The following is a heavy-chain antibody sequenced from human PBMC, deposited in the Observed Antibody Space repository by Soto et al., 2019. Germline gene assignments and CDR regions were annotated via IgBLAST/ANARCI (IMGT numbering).Heavy chain of an antibody. CDR1: GFTVSSNY. CDR3: ARVRGSGSYYTMIPMYYFDY. CDR2: IYSGGST. Sequence: GGSLRLSCAASGFTVSSNYMSWVRQAPGKGLEWVSVIYSGGSTYYADSVKGRFTISRDNSKNTLYLQMNSLRAEDTAVYYCARVRGSGSYYTMIPMYYFDYWGQGTLVTVSS. J-gene: IGHJ4*02. V-gene: IGHV3-53*01. D-gene: IGHD3-10*01.